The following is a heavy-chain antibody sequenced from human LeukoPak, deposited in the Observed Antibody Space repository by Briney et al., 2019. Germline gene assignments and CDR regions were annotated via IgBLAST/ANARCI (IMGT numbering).Heavy chain of an antibody. J-gene: IGHJ6*03. CDR1: GLTFSRYW. Sequence: GGSLRLSCAASGLTFSRYWMSWVRQAPGKGLEWVSVIYSGGSTYYADSVKGRFTISRDNSKNTLYLQMNSLRAEDTAVYYCARDRKGSSYERRYYYYMDVWGKGTTVTISS. V-gene: IGHV3-53*01. D-gene: IGHD3-16*01. CDR2: IYSGGST. CDR3: ARDRKGSSYERRYYYYMDV.